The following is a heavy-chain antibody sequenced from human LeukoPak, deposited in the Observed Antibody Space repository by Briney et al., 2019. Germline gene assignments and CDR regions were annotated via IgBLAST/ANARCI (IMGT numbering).Heavy chain of an antibody. CDR2: IKQDGSEK. J-gene: IGHJ4*02. Sequence: GGSLRLSCATSGFTFSNYAMSWVRQAPGKGLEWVANIKQDGSEKYYVDSVKGRFTISRDNAKNSLYLQMNSLRAEDTAVYYCARGNADQDYWGQGTLVTVSS. V-gene: IGHV3-7*01. CDR3: ARGNADQDY. D-gene: IGHD2-2*01. CDR1: GFTFSNYA.